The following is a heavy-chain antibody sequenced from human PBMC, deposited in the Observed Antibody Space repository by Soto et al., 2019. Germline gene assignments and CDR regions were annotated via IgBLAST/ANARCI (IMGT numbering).Heavy chain of an antibody. J-gene: IGHJ2*01. V-gene: IGHV4-61*08. Sequence: QVQLQESGPGLVKPSETLSLTCTVSGGPVSSADYYWSWIRQPPGKGLEWIGYMYNSGTTNYNPSRKSRGTISVDTTKSQFSLRLSSVTAADTAVYYCARSYGSDWYFDLWGRGTLVTVSS. D-gene: IGHD4-17*01. CDR3: ARSYGSDWYFDL. CDR2: MYNSGTT. CDR1: GGPVSSADYY.